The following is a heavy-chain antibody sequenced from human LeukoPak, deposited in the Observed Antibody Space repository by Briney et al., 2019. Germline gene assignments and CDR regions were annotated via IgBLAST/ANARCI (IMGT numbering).Heavy chain of an antibody. CDR2: IQYDGGST. CDR3: SREMGGYHLLKNFDL. Sequence: PGGSLRLSCAASGFTFSDDGMHWVRQAPGKGPEWVAYIQYDGGSTSYADSVKGRFTISRDNSKNTLSLQMNSLRTEDTAVYYCSREMGGYHLLKNFDLWGQGTLVTVSS. J-gene: IGHJ4*02. CDR1: GFTFSDDG. V-gene: IGHV3-30*02. D-gene: IGHD2-2*01.